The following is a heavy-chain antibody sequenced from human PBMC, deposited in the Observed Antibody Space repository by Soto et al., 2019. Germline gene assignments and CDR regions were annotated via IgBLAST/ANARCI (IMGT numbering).Heavy chain of an antibody. CDR2: IDQHASGR. J-gene: IGHJ2*01. CDR1: GFTLSNFW. V-gene: IGHV3-7*05. D-gene: IGHD5-12*01. Sequence: EVQLVESGGGLVQPGGSLRLSCEASGFTLSNFWMGWVRQAPGKGLEWVAIIDQHASGRYYVGSVRGRFTISRDNADNTVWLQMNILRAEDTAVYYCAREWIIDLWGRGTLVTVSS. CDR3: AREWIIDL.